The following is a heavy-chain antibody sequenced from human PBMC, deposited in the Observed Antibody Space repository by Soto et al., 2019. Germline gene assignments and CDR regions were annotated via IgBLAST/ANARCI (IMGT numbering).Heavy chain of an antibody. Sequence: EVQLVESGGALVQPGGSLRLTCATSGFTFSNYWMTWVRQAPGKGLEWVANINKDGSQKSFVDSVKGRFTISRDNAKSSLYLQMNSLRAEDTAIYYCVKEIAAAQWSQGTLVTVSS. J-gene: IGHJ4*02. CDR1: GFTFSNYW. CDR2: INKDGSQK. V-gene: IGHV3-7*01. D-gene: IGHD6-25*01. CDR3: VKEIAAAQ.